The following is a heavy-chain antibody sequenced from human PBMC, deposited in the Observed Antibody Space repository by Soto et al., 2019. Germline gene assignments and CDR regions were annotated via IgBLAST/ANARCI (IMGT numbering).Heavy chain of an antibody. CDR1: GYTFTSYG. J-gene: IGHJ4*02. CDR2: INPSGGST. Sequence: ASVKVSCKASGYTFTSYGISWVRQAPGQGLEWMGIINPSGGSTSYAQKFQGRVTMTRDTSTSTVYMELRSLRSEDTAVYYCARIQVPAAMWSDYWGQGTLVTVSS. V-gene: IGHV1-46*01. D-gene: IGHD2-2*01. CDR3: ARIQVPAAMWSDY.